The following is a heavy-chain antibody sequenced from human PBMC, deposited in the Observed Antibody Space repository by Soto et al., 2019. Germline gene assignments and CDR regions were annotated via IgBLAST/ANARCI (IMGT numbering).Heavy chain of an antibody. CDR1: GFTVSRTY. CDR3: AKTIGKRGHCISTSCYADYYYYYGMDV. J-gene: IGHJ6*02. Sequence: PGGSLRLSCAASGFTVSRTYMSWVRQAPGKGLEYVSAISSNGGSTYYADSVKGRFTISRDNSKNTLYLQMNSLRAEDTAVYYCAKTIGKRGHCISTSCYADYYYYYGMDVWGQGTTVTVSS. V-gene: IGHV3-64*04. D-gene: IGHD2-2*01. CDR2: ISSNGGST.